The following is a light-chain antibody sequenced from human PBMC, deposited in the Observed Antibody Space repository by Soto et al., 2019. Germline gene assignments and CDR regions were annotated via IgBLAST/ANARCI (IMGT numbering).Light chain of an antibody. V-gene: IGKV3-20*01. J-gene: IGKJ5*01. CDR3: QQYGRPIT. Sequence: EIVLTQSPGTLSLSPGERATLSCRASQSVSSSYLAWYQQKPGQAPRLLIYGASSRATGIPDRFSGSGSGTDFTLTISSLEPEDFALYYCQQYGRPITFGHGTRLQIK. CDR1: QSVSSSY. CDR2: GAS.